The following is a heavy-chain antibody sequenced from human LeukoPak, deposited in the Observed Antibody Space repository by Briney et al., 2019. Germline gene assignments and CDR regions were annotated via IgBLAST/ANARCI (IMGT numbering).Heavy chain of an antibody. D-gene: IGHD3-9*01. J-gene: IGHJ3*02. CDR3: ARVHPGYDAFDI. Sequence: SETLSLTCTVSGGSISSYYWSWIRQPPGKGLEWVGYIYYGGSTNYNPSLKSRVTISVDTSKNQFSLKLSSVTAADTAVYYCARVHPGYDAFDIWGQGTMVTVSS. CDR1: GGSISSYY. CDR2: IYYGGST. V-gene: IGHV4-59*01.